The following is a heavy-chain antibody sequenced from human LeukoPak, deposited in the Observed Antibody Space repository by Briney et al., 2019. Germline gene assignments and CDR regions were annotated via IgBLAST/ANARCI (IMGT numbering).Heavy chain of an antibody. J-gene: IGHJ4*02. Sequence: SETLSLTCTVSGGSISSYYWSWIRQPPGKGLEWIGYIYYSGSTNYNPSLKSRVTISVDTSKNQFSLKLSSVTAADTAVYYCARALRWYGLDYWGQGTLVTVSS. CDR1: GGSISSYY. CDR2: IYYSGST. D-gene: IGHD4-23*01. CDR3: ARALRWYGLDY. V-gene: IGHV4-59*12.